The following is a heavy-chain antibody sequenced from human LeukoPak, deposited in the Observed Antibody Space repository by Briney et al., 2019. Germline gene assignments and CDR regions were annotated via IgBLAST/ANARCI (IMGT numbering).Heavy chain of an antibody. V-gene: IGHV3-74*01. J-gene: IGHJ4*02. CDR1: GFTFSSFW. D-gene: IGHD3-16*01. CDR2: IKGDGSST. CDR3: ARGGGGLGY. Sequence: PGGSLRLSCAASGFTFSSFWMHWVRHAPGKGLEWVSSIKGDGSSTNYADSVKGRFTISRDNAKNTLYLQMNSLRAEDTAVYYCARGGGGLGYWGQGTLVTVSS.